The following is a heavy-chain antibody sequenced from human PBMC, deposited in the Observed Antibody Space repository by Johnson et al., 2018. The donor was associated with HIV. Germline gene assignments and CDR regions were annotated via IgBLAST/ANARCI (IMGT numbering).Heavy chain of an antibody. CDR2: IKQDGSEK. J-gene: IGHJ3*02. CDR3: ARDLGYYYGSGSYYRDAFDI. V-gene: IGHV3-7*03. Sequence: MQLVESGGGLVQPGGSLRLSCAASGFTFSSYWMSWVRQAPGKGLEWVANIKQDGSEKYYVDSVKGRFTISRDNAKNSLYLQMNSLRAEDTAVYYCARDLGYYYGSGSYYRDAFDIWGQGTMVTVSS. D-gene: IGHD3-10*01. CDR1: GFTFSSYW.